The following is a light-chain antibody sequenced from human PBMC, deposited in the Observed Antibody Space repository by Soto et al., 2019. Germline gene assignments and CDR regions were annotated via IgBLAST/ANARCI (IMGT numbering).Light chain of an antibody. CDR3: SSYTSSRAYV. V-gene: IGLV2-14*03. CDR1: SSDIGAYDY. J-gene: IGLJ1*01. Sequence: QSVLTQPASVSGSPGQSITISCSGTSSDIGAYDYVSWYQQHPGRAPKLIIYEVSNRPSGVSNRFSGSKSGNTASLTISGLQAEDEADYYCSSYTSSRAYVFGIGTKVTVL. CDR2: EVS.